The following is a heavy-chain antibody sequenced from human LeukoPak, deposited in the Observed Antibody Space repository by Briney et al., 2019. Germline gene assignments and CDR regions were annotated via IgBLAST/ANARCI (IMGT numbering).Heavy chain of an antibody. CDR2: IIHSGRT. V-gene: IGHV4-34*01. Sequence: SETLSLTCAVYGGSFSGYYWSWIRQPPGKGLEWIGVIIHSGRTNYNPSLKSRATISVDTSKNQFSLKLSSVTAADTAVYYCARGEEFQFSIVVVPAARPRVFDYWGQGTLVTVSS. CDR3: ARGEEFQFSIVVVPAARPRVFDY. CDR1: GGSFSGYY. D-gene: IGHD2-2*01. J-gene: IGHJ4*02.